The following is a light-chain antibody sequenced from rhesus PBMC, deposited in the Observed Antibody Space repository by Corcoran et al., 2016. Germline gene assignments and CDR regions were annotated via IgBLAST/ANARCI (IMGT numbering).Light chain of an antibody. V-gene: IGKV1-25*01. Sequence: DIQMTQSPSSLSASVGDTVTITCRASQGISNNLAWYQQKPGKLPKLLIYYASTLQSGVPSRFSGSGSGTDFNLTISSLQPEDFATYYSQHCYDHPYSFGQGTKVEIK. CDR1: QGISNN. J-gene: IGKJ2*01. CDR3: QHCYDHPYS. CDR2: YAS.